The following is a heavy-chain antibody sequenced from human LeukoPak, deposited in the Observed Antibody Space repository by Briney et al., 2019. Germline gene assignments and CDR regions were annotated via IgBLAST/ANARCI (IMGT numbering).Heavy chain of an antibody. Sequence: SETLSLTCTVSGGSINSSSYYWGWIRQPPGKGLEWIGSIFYSGNTYDNPSLKSRVTISVDTSKNQFSLKLNSVTAADAAVYYCARHRSKWLQSSFDYWGQGTLVTVSS. CDR3: ARHRSKWLQSSFDY. J-gene: IGHJ4*02. CDR1: GGSINSSSYY. D-gene: IGHD5-24*01. V-gene: IGHV4-39*01. CDR2: IFYSGNT.